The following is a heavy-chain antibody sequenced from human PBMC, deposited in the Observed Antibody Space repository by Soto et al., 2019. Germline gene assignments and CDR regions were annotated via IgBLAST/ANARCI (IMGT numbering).Heavy chain of an antibody. CDR1: GVTFSSHV. CDR2: IMPIIGTA. V-gene: IGHV1-69*01. J-gene: IGHJ4*02. Sequence: QVQLVQSGAEVKKPGSSVKVSCKASGVTFSSHVFNWVRQAPGQGLEWMGGIMPIIGTANYAQKFQGRVTITADECTSTAYMELSSLRCEDTAVYYCARDLEFRDGNISHLDYWRQGTLVTVSS. CDR3: ARDLEFRDGNISHLDY. D-gene: IGHD3-10*01.